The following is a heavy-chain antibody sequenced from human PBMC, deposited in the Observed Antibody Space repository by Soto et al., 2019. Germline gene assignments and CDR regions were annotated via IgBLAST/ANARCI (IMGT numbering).Heavy chain of an antibody. CDR2: IRSKANSYAT. J-gene: IGHJ6*02. CDR1: GFTFSGSA. V-gene: IGHV3-73*01. CDR3: TRHDGAAQTYYYYGMDV. Sequence: GGSLRLSCAASGFTFSGSAMHWVRQASGKGLEWVGRIRSKANSYATAYAASVKGRFTISRDDSKNTAYLQMNSLKTEDTAVYYCTRHDGAAQTYYYYGMDVWGQGTTVTVSS. D-gene: IGHD2-15*01.